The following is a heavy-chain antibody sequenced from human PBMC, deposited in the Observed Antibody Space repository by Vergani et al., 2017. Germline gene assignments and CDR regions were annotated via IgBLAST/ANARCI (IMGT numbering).Heavy chain of an antibody. J-gene: IGHJ5*02. D-gene: IGHD3-10*01. V-gene: IGHV3-66*02. CDR2: IYSGNET. CDR3: ARGNYYGSGTYVDP. Sequence: ELQLVESGGGLVQPGGSLRLSCAASGSTVSGNYMTWVRQAPGKGLEWVSHIYSGNETYYADSVKGRVTIPRNTSKNTLHLQINNLRVEDKSVYYCARGNYYGSGTYVDPWGQGTLVTVSS. CDR1: GSTVSGNY.